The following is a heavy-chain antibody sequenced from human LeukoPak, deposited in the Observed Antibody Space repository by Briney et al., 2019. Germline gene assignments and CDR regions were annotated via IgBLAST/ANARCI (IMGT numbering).Heavy chain of an antibody. D-gene: IGHD1-26*01. CDR3: ARHTSLGATGHGAFDI. CDR2: IYPGDSDT. Sequence: KPGESLKISCKGSGYSFTSYWIGWVRQMPGKGLEWMGIIYPGDSDTRYSPSFQGQVTISADKSISTAYLQWSSLKASDTATYYCARHTSLGATGHGAFDIWGQGTMVTVSS. J-gene: IGHJ3*02. CDR1: GYSFTSYW. V-gene: IGHV5-51*01.